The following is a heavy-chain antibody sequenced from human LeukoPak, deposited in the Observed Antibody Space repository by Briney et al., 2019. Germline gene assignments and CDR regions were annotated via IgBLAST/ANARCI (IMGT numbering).Heavy chain of an antibody. J-gene: IGHJ4*02. CDR1: GFTFSSYA. Sequence: QPGRSLRLSCAASGFTFSSYAMHWVRQAPGKGLEWVAVISYDGNNKYYADSVKGRFTISRDNSKNTLYLQMNSLRAEDTAVYYCARVTGDRISFDYWSQGTLVTVSS. D-gene: IGHD7-27*01. V-gene: IGHV3-30-3*01. CDR3: ARVTGDRISFDY. CDR2: ISYDGNNK.